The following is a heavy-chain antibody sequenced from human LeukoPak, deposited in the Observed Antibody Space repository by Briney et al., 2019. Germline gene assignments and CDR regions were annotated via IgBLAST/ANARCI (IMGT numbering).Heavy chain of an antibody. CDR2: INSDASDA. D-gene: IGHD2-2*01. Sequence: GGSLRLSCAASGFTFSRHWMHWVRQAPGKGLVWISRINSDASDANYADFVKGRFTISRDNAKNTVYLQINSLRDEDTAVYYCARICSSTDCLIPDWGQGTLVTVSS. CDR1: GFTFSRHW. CDR3: ARICSSTDCLIPD. V-gene: IGHV3-74*01. J-gene: IGHJ4*02.